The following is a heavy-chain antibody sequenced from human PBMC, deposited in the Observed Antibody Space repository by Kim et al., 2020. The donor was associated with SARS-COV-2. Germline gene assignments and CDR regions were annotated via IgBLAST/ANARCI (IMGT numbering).Heavy chain of an antibody. V-gene: IGHV4-30-4*01. CDR2: IFYSGIT. J-gene: IGHJ4*02. Sequence: SETLSLTCTVSGTSVSSGDYYWSWIRQPPGKGLEWIGYIFYSGITYCNLSLKSRVTISIDTSTNQFSLRLSSVTAADTAVYYCAGYMSRGLRYWGQGTLVTVSS. CDR1: GTSVSSGDYY. CDR3: AGYMSRGLRY. D-gene: IGHD5-12*01.